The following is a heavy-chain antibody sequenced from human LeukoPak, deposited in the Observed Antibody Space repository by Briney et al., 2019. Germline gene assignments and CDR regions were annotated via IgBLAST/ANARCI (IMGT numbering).Heavy chain of an antibody. CDR3: ARRGGPRSYGLDV. Sequence: SETLSLTCTVSGDSINSFSWSWLRQPPGKGLEWIGYIYYSGSTNYNPSLESRVTISLDTSKNQFSLILTSVTAADTAVYYCARRGGPRSYGLDVWGQGATVTVSS. V-gene: IGHV4-59*01. CDR1: GDSINSFS. D-gene: IGHD3-16*01. J-gene: IGHJ6*02. CDR2: IYYSGST.